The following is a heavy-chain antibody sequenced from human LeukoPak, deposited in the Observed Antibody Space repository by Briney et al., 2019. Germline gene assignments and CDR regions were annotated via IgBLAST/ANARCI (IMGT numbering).Heavy chain of an antibody. V-gene: IGHV3-11*04. Sequence: GGSLRLSCAASGFTFRDSYMSWIRQAPGKGLEWVSYISGSGTTIYSADSVKGRFTISRDNAKNSLYLQMNSLRAEDTAVYYCAKDILRFGELLYRFDPWGQGTLVTVSS. J-gene: IGHJ5*02. D-gene: IGHD3-10*01. CDR2: ISGSGTTI. CDR3: AKDILRFGELLYRFDP. CDR1: GFTFRDSY.